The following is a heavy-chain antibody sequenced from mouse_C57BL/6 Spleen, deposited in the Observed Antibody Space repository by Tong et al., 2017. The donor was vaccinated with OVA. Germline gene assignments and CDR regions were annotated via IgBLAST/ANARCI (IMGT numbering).Heavy chain of an antibody. Sequence: EVQLVESGGGLVKPGGSLKLSCAASGFAFSSYDMSWVRQTPEKRLEWVAYISSGGGSTYYPDTVKGRFTISRDNAKITLYLQMSSLKSEDTAMYYCAREGKLLFAYWGQGTLVTVSA. CDR2: ISSGGGST. V-gene: IGHV5-12-1*01. CDR3: AREGKLLFAY. CDR1: GFAFSSYD. J-gene: IGHJ3*01.